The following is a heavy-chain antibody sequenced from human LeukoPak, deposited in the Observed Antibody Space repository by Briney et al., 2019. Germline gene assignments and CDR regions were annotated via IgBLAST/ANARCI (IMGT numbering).Heavy chain of an antibody. J-gene: IGHJ3*02. V-gene: IGHV3-23*01. Sequence: ETLSLTCTVSGGSISSGSYYWGWIRQPPGKGLEWVSAISGSGGSTYYADSVKGRFTISRDNSKNTLYLQMNSLRAEDTAVYYCAKEYYYDSSGENAFDIWGQGTMVTVSS. D-gene: IGHD3-22*01. CDR2: ISGSGGST. CDR3: AKEYYYDSSGENAFDI. CDR1: GGSISSGSYY.